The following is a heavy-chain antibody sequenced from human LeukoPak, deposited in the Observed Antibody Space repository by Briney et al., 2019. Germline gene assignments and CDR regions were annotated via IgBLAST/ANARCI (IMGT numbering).Heavy chain of an antibody. CDR1: GGSISSSSYY. D-gene: IGHD3-9*01. CDR3: ARHIPDGELRSFDWLVTYYYYGMDV. Sequence: SETLSLTCTVSGGSISSSSYYWGWIRQPPGKGLEWIGSIYYTGSTYYNPSLKSRVTISVDTSKNQFSLKLSSVTAADTAVYYCARHIPDGELRSFDWLVTYYYYGMDVWGQGTTVTVSS. V-gene: IGHV4-39*01. CDR2: IYYTGST. J-gene: IGHJ6*02.